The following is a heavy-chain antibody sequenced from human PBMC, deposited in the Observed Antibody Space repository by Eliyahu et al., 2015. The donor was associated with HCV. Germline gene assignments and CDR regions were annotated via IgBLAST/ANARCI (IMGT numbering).Heavy chain of an antibody. V-gene: IGHV4-39*01. Sequence: QLQLQESGPGLVKPSETLSLTCXVSGGSISXXTYSWAWIRQPPGKGXEWIGTIYYRGTTYYSPSLKSRVIISVDTSENQFSLTLNSVTAADTSVYFCAKVEVAGSSYPGYWYFDLWGRGTLVTVSS. CDR3: AKVEVAGSSYPGYWYFDL. J-gene: IGHJ2*01. D-gene: IGHD1-26*01. CDR2: IYYRGTT. CDR1: GGSISXXTYS.